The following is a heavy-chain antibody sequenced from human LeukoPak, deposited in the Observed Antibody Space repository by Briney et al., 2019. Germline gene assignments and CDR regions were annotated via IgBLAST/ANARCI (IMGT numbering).Heavy chain of an antibody. CDR3: ARDHWNDGGDY. CDR1: GFTFSSYW. D-gene: IGHD1-1*01. Sequence: PGGSLRLSCAATGFTFSSYWMSWVRQAPGKGLEWVANIKEDGSEKHYVDSVKGRFTISRDNAKNSLYLQMNSLRAEDTAVYYCARDHWNDGGDYWGQGTLVTVSS. CDR2: IKEDGSEK. J-gene: IGHJ4*02. V-gene: IGHV3-7*01.